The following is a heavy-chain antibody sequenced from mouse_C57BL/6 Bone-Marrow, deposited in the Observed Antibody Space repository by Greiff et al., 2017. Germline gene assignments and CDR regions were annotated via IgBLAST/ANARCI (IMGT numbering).Heavy chain of an antibody. V-gene: IGHV1-69*01. CDR3: AKEGDRVPYYFDY. D-gene: IGHD2-14*01. CDR1: GYTFTSYW. CDR2: IDPSDSYT. J-gene: IGHJ2*01. Sequence: VQLQQPGAELVMPGASVKLSCKASGYTFTSYWMHWVKQRPGQGLEWIGEIDPSDSYTNYNQKFKGKSTLTVAQSSSTAYMQLSSLTSEDSAVYYGAKEGDRVPYYFDYWGQGTTLTVS.